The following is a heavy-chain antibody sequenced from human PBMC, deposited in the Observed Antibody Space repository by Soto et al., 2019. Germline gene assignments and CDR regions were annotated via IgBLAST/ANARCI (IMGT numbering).Heavy chain of an antibody. D-gene: IGHD3-22*01. J-gene: IGHJ4*02. CDR3: VKGEYYYDSSGYYPFDY. V-gene: IGHV3-64D*06. Sequence: GGSQRLSCSASGFTFSIYAVHWVRQAPGKGLEYVSSISTNGGSTHYADSVKGGFTISRDNSKNTVYLQMSSLRAEDTAVYYCVKGEYYYDSSGYYPFDYWGQGTLVTVSS. CDR1: GFTFSIYA. CDR2: ISTNGGST.